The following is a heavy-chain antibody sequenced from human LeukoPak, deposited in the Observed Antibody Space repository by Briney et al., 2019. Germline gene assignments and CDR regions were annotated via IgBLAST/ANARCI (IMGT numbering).Heavy chain of an antibody. D-gene: IGHD4-17*01. CDR3: AREDPQTTVPEGMDV. Sequence: SETLSLTCTVSGGSISYYYWSWIRQSPGKGLEWIGYIYYSGTTNYNPSLKSRVTISVDTSKNQFSLQLRSVTAADTAVYFCAREDPQTTVPEGMDVWGQGTTVTVSS. CDR2: IYYSGTT. J-gene: IGHJ6*02. V-gene: IGHV4-59*01. CDR1: GGSISYYY.